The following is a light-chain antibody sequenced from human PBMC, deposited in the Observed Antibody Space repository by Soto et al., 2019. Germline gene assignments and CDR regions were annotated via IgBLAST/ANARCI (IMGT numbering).Light chain of an antibody. V-gene: IGKV2-29*03. CDR2: EVS. Sequence: DVVMTQTPLSLSVTPGQPASISCKSSQSLLHVTGETFLFSYLQKPGQSPQLLIYEVSTRVSGVPDRFSGSGSGTDFTLEISRVETDDVGVYYCMQGTHWPITFGQATLL. CDR1: QSLLHVTGETF. CDR3: MQGTHWPIT. J-gene: IGKJ5*01.